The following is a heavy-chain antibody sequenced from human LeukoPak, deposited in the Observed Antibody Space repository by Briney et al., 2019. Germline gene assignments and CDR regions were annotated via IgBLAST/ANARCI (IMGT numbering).Heavy chain of an antibody. CDR3: ARGPLSGSYPRPDDFDI. D-gene: IGHD1-26*01. CDR1: GGSISSSSYY. V-gene: IGHV4-39*07. J-gene: IGHJ3*02. Sequence: SETLSLTCTVSGGSISSSSYYWGWIRQPPGKGLEWIGSIYYSGSTYYNPSLKSRVTISVDTSKNQFSLKLSSVTAADTAVYYCARGPLSGSYPRPDDFDIWGQGTMVTVSS. CDR2: IYYSGST.